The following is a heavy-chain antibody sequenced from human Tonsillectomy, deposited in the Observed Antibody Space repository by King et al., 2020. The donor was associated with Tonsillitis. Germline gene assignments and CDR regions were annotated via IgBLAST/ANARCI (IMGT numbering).Heavy chain of an antibody. D-gene: IGHD1-26*01. Sequence: VQLVESGGGLVQPGGSLRLSCAASGFTFSGYWLHWVRQAPGKGLVWVSRIDNDGSSTSYADSVKGRLTISRDNAKNTLYLEMNSLRAEDTAVYYCAREGEGHKDLDYWGQGTLVTVSS. CDR2: IDNDGSST. CDR1: GFTFSGYW. CDR3: AREGEGHKDLDY. V-gene: IGHV3-74*01. J-gene: IGHJ4*02.